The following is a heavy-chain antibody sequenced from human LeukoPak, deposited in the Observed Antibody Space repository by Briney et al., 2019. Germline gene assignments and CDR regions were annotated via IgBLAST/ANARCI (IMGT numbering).Heavy chain of an antibody. CDR1: GFTFSSYA. J-gene: IGHJ6*02. CDR3: ARDYEVITMGYYYYYGMDV. Sequence: GRSLRLSCAASGFTFSSYAMHWVRQAPGKGLEWVAVISYDGSNKYYADSVKGRFTISRDNSKNTLYLQMNSLRAEDTAVYYCARDYEVITMGYYYYYGMDVWGQGTTVTVPS. V-gene: IGHV3-30-3*01. CDR2: ISYDGSNK. D-gene: IGHD3-10*01.